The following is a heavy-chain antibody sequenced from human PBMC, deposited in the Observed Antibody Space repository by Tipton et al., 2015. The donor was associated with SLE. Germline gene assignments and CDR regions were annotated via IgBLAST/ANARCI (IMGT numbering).Heavy chain of an antibody. CDR1: GYTFTSYG. CDR3: QSALGGGYDFGSGYSGWYFDL. Sequence: QSGAEVKKPGASVKVSCKASGYTFTSYGLTWVRQAPGQGLEWMGWISTYNGNTNYAQKLQGRVTMTTDTSTSTAYMELRGLRSDDTAGYYCQSALGGGYDFGSGYSGWYFDLWGRGTLVTVSS. V-gene: IGHV1-18*01. D-gene: IGHD3-3*01. CDR2: ISTYNGNT. J-gene: IGHJ2*01.